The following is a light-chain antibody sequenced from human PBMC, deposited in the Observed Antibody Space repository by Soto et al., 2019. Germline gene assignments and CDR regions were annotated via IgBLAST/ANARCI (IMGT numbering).Light chain of an antibody. CDR3: QQYGSPPMYA. V-gene: IGKV3-20*01. J-gene: IGKJ2*01. Sequence: EIVLTQSPGTLSLSTGERATLSCRASQSVVSKFFAWYQQKPGQAPRLLIYATSSRATGIPDRFSGSGSGTDFTLTISRLEPEDFAVYYCQQYGSPPMYAFGQGTKLEIK. CDR2: ATS. CDR1: QSVVSKF.